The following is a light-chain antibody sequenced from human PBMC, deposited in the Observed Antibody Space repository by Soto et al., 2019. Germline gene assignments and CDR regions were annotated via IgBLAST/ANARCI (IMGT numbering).Light chain of an antibody. CDR1: QSVLYSSNDKNY. CDR2: WAS. V-gene: IGKV4-1*01. J-gene: IGKJ4*01. Sequence: DIVMTQSPDSLAVSLGERATINRKSSQSVLYSSNDKNYLAWYQQKPGQPPKLLIYWASTRESGVPDRFSGSGSGTDFTLTISSLQAEDVAVYYCQQYYSPPLTFGGGTKVEIK. CDR3: QQYYSPPLT.